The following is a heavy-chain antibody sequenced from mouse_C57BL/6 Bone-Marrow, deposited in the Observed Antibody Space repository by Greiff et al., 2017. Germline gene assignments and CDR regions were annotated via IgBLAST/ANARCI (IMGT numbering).Heavy chain of an antibody. CDR2: IFPGSGST. V-gene: IGHV1-75*01. CDR3: ARRDHYCSSYGY. D-gene: IGHD1-1*01. CDR1: GYTFTDYY. J-gene: IGHJ2*01. Sequence: QVQLKESGPELVKPGASVKISCKASGYTFTDYYINWVKQRPGQGLEWIGWIFPGSGSTYYKEKFKGKATLTVDKSSSTAYMVLSSLTSEDSAVYFCARRDHYCSSYGYWGQGTTLTVSS.